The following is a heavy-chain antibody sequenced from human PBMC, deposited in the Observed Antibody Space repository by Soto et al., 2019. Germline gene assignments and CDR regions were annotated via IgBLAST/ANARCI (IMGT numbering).Heavy chain of an antibody. CDR1: GFTFSSYA. D-gene: IGHD5-18*01. CDR3: ARDSAMVMYYYYYGMDV. Sequence: GGSLRLSCAASGFTFSSYAMHWFRQAPGKGLEWVAVISYDGSNKYYADSVKGRFTISRDNSKNTLYLQMNSLRAEDTAVYYCARDSAMVMYYYYYGMDVWGQGTTVTVSS. CDR2: ISYDGSNK. V-gene: IGHV3-30-3*01. J-gene: IGHJ6*02.